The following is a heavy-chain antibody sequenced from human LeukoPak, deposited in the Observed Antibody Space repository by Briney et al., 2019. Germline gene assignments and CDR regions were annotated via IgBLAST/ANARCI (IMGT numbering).Heavy chain of an antibody. V-gene: IGHV3-30*09. J-gene: IGHJ5*02. Sequence: QPGGSLRLSCAASGFSFSNHAMHWVRQAPGKGLEWVSFISYDAKIKFYVDSVKGRFAISRDNSKNTLQLQMNSLRVEDTAIYYCARGETGTCLGHWGQGILVTVSS. CDR3: ARGETGTCLGH. CDR2: ISYDAKIK. CDR1: GFSFSNHA. D-gene: IGHD1-1*01.